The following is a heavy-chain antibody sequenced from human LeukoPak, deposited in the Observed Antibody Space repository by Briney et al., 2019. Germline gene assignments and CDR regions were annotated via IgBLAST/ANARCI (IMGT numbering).Heavy chain of an antibody. D-gene: IGHD3-16*02. V-gene: IGHV4-38-2*02. CDR3: ARVPPYRAFEI. CDR1: HYSISIGYY. CDR2: IYHTGNT. Sequence: PSETLSLTCTVSHYSISIGYYWAWIRQPPGKGLEWIASIYHTGNTFFNPSLRSRVSISVDTSKNQFSLNVTSVTAADTAVYYCARVPPYRAFEIWGQGTMVAVSS. J-gene: IGHJ3*02.